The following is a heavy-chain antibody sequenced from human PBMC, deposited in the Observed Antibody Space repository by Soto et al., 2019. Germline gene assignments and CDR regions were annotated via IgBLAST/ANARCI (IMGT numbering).Heavy chain of an antibody. CDR1: GGTFSSYT. CDR3: ARGNHRWLQLWYFDL. V-gene: IGHV1-69*12. J-gene: IGHJ2*01. Sequence: VQLVQSGAEVKKPGSSVTVSCKASGGTFSSYTISWVRQAPGQGLEWMGGIIPIFGTANYAQKFQGRVTIIADESTSTAYMELSSLRSEDTAVYYCARGNHRWLQLWYFDLWGRGTLVTVSS. D-gene: IGHD5-12*01. CDR2: IIPIFGTA.